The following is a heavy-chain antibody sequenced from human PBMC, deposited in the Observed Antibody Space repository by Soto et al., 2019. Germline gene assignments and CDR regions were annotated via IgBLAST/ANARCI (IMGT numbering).Heavy chain of an antibody. J-gene: IGHJ4*02. V-gene: IGHV3-74*01. CDR2: INTDGSST. D-gene: IGHD2-2*02. Sequence: GGSLRLSCAASGFTLSSYWMHWVRQVPGKGLVWVSHINTDGSSTTYADSVKGRFTISRDNAKNTLYLQMNSLRAEDTAVYYCARDLYTWGQGTLVTVSS. CDR1: GFTLSSYW. CDR3: ARDLYT.